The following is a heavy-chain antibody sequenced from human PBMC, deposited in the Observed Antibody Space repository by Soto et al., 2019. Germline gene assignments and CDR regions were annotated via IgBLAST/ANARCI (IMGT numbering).Heavy chain of an antibody. CDR3: AKTPAPFGDYKPEYYFDY. V-gene: IGHV3-23*01. D-gene: IGHD4-17*01. CDR1: GFTFSSYA. CDR2: ISGSGGST. Sequence: GEFLKISCAASGFTFSSYAMSWVRQAPGKGLEWVSAISGSGGSTYYADSVKGRFTNSRDNSKNTLYLQMNSLRAEDTAVYYCAKTPAPFGDYKPEYYFDYWGQGTLVTVSS. J-gene: IGHJ4*02.